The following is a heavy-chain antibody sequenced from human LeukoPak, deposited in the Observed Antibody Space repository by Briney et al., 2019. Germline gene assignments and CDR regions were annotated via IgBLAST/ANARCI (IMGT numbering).Heavy chain of an antibody. V-gene: IGHV1-2*02. CDR2: INPKSGTS. CDR3: AKTQGSRFSSLDFDY. D-gene: IGHD6-6*01. J-gene: IGHJ4*02. Sequence: ASMEVSCKPSGYTFTNFYMHWVRQAPGQGLEWVGWINPKSGTSTSAQKFQGRVTLTRDTSISTIYLELHRLTSDDTAVYYCAKTQGSRFSSLDFDYWGQGTLVSVSS. CDR1: GYTFTNFY.